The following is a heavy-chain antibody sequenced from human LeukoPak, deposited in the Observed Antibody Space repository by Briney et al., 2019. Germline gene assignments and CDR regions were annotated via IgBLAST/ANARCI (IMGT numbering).Heavy chain of an antibody. D-gene: IGHD6-19*01. CDR2: IYYSGST. Sequence: PSETLSLTCTVSGGSISSSSYYWGWIRQPPGKGLEWIGSIYYSGSTYYNPSLKSRVTISVDTSKNQFSLKLSSVTAADTAVYYCARGNIAVAPDYWGQGTLVTVSS. CDR3: ARGNIAVAPDY. J-gene: IGHJ4*02. V-gene: IGHV4-39*07. CDR1: GGSISSSSYY.